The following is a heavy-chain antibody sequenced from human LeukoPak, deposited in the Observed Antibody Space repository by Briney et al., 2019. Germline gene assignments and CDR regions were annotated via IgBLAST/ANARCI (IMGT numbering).Heavy chain of an antibody. D-gene: IGHD6-19*01. Sequence: ASETLSLTCTVSGGSISSSSYYWGWIRQPPGKGLEWIGSIYYSGSTYYNPSLKSRVTISVDTSKNQFSLKLSSVTAADTAVYYCARVAYSSGWYDFDYWGQGTLVTVSS. CDR2: IYYSGST. V-gene: IGHV4-39*07. J-gene: IGHJ4*02. CDR3: ARVAYSSGWYDFDY. CDR1: GGSISSSSYY.